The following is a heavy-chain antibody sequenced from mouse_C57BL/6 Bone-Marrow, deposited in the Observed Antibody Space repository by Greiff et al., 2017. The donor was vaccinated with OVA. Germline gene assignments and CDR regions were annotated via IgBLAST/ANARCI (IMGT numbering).Heavy chain of an antibody. Sequence: QVQLQQPGAELVKPGASVKMSCKASGYTFTSYWITWVKQRPGQGLEWIGDIYPGSGSTNYNEKFKSKATLTVDPSSSTAYMQFSSLTSEHSAVYYCAYYYGSSYPYWYFDVWGTGTTVTVSS. CDR2: IYPGSGST. CDR3: AYYYGSSYPYWYFDV. CDR1: GYTFTSYW. D-gene: IGHD1-1*01. J-gene: IGHJ1*03. V-gene: IGHV1-55*01.